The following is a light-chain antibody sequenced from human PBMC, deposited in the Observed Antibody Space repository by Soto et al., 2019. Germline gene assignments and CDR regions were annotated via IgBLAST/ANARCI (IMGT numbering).Light chain of an antibody. Sequence: EIVLTQSPGTLSLSPGERATLSCRASQSVSSSYLAWYQQKPGQAPRLLIYGASSRATGIPDRFSGSGSGTDSTFTISSLEPEGFAVYYCQQYGSSPTWTYGQGTKVEIK. V-gene: IGKV3-20*01. CDR2: GAS. CDR1: QSVSSSY. J-gene: IGKJ1*01. CDR3: QQYGSSPTWT.